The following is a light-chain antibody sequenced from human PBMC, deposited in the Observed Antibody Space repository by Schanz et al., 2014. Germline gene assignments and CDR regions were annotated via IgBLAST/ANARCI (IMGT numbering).Light chain of an antibody. J-gene: IGKJ1*01. CDR2: AAS. CDR3: LHYNVFSGA. Sequence: IQLTQSPSSLSASVGDRVTLTCRASQGISSYLAWYQQKPGKAPKLLIYAASTLQSGVPSRFSGSGSGTDFTLTISSLQPEDFASYHCLHYNVFSGAFGQGTKVEI. CDR1: QGISSY. V-gene: IGKV1-9*01.